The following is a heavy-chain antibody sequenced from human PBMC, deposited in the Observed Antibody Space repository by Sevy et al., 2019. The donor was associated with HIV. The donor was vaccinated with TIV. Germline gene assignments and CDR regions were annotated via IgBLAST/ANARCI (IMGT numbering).Heavy chain of an antibody. CDR1: GYSFTSYW. CDR3: ARPAHTMATIKTYDAFDI. D-gene: IGHD5-12*01. CDR2: IYPGDSDT. J-gene: IGHJ3*02. V-gene: IGHV5-51*01. Sequence: GESLKISCKGSGYSFTSYWIGWVRQMPGKGLEWMGIIYPGDSDTRYSPSFQGQVTSSADKSISTAYLQWSSLKASDTAMYYCARPAHTMATIKTYDAFDIWGQGTMVTVSS.